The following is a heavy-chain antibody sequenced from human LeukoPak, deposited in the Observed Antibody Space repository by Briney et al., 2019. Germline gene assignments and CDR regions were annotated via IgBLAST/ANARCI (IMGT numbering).Heavy chain of an antibody. CDR1: GGSVRRGNYY. D-gene: IGHD1-26*01. Sequence: SETLSLTCTVSGGSVRRGNYYWTWIRQPAGSGLEWIGRIYTSGTTDYNPSLRTRVTISVDASRNQFSLNLSSVTAADTAVYYCARVVPPHYYYMDVWGKGTTVTVSS. J-gene: IGHJ6*03. CDR3: ARVVPPHYYYMDV. V-gene: IGHV4-61*02. CDR2: IYTSGTT.